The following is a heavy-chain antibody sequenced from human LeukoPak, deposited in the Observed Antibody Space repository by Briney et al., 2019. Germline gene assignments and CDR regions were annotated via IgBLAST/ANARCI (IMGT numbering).Heavy chain of an antibody. CDR1: GGSISSYY. V-gene: IGHV4-59*01. Sequence: SETLSLTCTVSGGSISSYYWSWIRQPAGKGLEGIGYIYYTGSTNYNPSLKSRITMSVDMSKNQFSLKLSSVTAADTAVYYCARDLGTGSYYPFEFWGQGTLVTVSS. CDR3: ARDLGTGSYYPFEF. CDR2: IYYTGST. D-gene: IGHD1-26*01. J-gene: IGHJ4*02.